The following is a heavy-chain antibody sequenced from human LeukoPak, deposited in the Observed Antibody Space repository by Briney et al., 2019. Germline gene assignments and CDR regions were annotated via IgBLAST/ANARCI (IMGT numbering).Heavy chain of an antibody. V-gene: IGHV4-34*01. J-gene: IGHJ5*02. CDR1: GGSFSGYY. D-gene: IGHD6-13*01. CDR2: IYHSGST. CDR3: ARDGLGIAAAGTDWFDP. Sequence: SETLSLTCAVYGGSFSGYYWSWIRQPPGKGLEWIGYIYHSGSTYYNPSLKSRVTISVDRSKNQFSLKLSSVTAADTAVYYCARDGLGIAAAGTDWFDPWGQGTLVTVSS.